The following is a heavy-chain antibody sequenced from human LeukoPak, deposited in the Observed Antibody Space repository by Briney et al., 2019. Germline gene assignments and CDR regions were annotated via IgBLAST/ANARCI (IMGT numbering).Heavy chain of an antibody. Sequence: SETLSLTCTVSGGSISSSSYYWGWIRQPPGKGLEWIGSIYYSGNTYYNPSLKSQVTISADTSKNQFSLKLSSVTAADTAVYYCARRSSSNNFDPWGQGTLVTVSS. V-gene: IGHV4-39*07. CDR2: IYYSGNT. CDR1: GGSISSSSYY. J-gene: IGHJ5*02. D-gene: IGHD6-13*01. CDR3: ARRSSSNNFDP.